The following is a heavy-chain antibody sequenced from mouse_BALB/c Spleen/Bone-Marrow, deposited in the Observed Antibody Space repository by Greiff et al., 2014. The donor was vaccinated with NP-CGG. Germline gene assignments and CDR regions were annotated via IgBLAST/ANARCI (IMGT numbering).Heavy chain of an antibody. J-gene: IGHJ3*01. CDR2: IDTSDSYT. V-gene: IGHV1-69*01. CDR3: ARSDYRFDPLPY. CDR1: GHTFTDYW. D-gene: IGHD2-14*01. Sequence: QVQLKHSGAELVMPGASVKMSCKASGHTFTDYWMHWVKQRPGQGLEWIGAIDTSDSYTSYNQKFKGKATLTVDESSSTAYMQLSSLTSEAAAVYYCARSDYRFDPLPYWGQGTLVTVSA.